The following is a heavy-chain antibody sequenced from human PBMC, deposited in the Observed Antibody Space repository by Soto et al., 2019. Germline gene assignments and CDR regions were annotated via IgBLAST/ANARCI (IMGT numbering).Heavy chain of an antibody. V-gene: IGHV3-30-3*01. Sequence: GGSLRLSCAASGFTFSSYAMHWVRQAPGKGLEWVAVISYDGSNKYYADSVKGRFTISRDNSKNTLYLQMNSLRAEDTSVYYWARGLAYSSGWYKLYYYYYYVMDGGGLGATVTGSS. D-gene: IGHD6-19*01. CDR2: ISYDGSNK. CDR1: GFTFSSYA. CDR3: ARGLAYSSGWYKLYYYYYYVMDG. J-gene: IGHJ6*02.